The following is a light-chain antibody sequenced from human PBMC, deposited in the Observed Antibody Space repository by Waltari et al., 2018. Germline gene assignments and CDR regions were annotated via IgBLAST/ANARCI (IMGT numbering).Light chain of an antibody. V-gene: IGKV1-5*03. CDR2: KAS. CDR3: QQYNSYSRT. Sequence: DIQMTQSPSTLSASVGDRVTITCRASQSISSWLAWYQQKPGKAHKLLIYKASSLESGVPSMFSGSGSGTEFTLTISSLQPDDFATYYCQQYNSYSRTFGQGTKVEIK. J-gene: IGKJ1*01. CDR1: QSISSW.